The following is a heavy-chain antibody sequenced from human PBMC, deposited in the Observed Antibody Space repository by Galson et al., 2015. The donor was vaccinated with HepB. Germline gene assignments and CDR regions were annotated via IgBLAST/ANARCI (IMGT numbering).Heavy chain of an antibody. CDR1: GFTFSSYA. CDR2: ISGSGGST. J-gene: IGHJ3*02. D-gene: IGHD6-19*01. CDR3: AKGVMDSSGWFDAFDI. Sequence: SLRLSCAASGFTFSSYAMSWVRQAPGKGLEWVSAISGSGGSTYYADSVKGRFTISRDNSKNKLYLQMNSLRAEDTAVYYCAKGVMDSSGWFDAFDIWGQGTMVTVSS. V-gene: IGHV3-23*01.